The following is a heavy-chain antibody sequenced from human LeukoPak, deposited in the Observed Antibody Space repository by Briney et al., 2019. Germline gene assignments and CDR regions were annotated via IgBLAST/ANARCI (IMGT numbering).Heavy chain of an antibody. CDR2: MNPNSGNT. V-gene: IGHV1-8*03. Sequence: ASVKVSCKASGYTFTSYDINWVRQATGQGLEWMGWMNPNSGNTGYAQKFQGRVTITRDTSISTAYMELSRLRSDDTAVYYCASQNYDLNWFDPWGQGTLVTVSS. CDR3: ASQNYDLNWFDP. CDR1: GYTFTSYD. J-gene: IGHJ5*02. D-gene: IGHD3-3*01.